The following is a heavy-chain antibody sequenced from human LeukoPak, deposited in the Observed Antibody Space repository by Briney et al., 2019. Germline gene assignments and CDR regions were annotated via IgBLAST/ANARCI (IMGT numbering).Heavy chain of an antibody. V-gene: IGHV4-59*01. D-gene: IGHD4-11*01. CDR2: IYYSATT. Sequence: SETLSLTCTVSGGSISSYFWTWIRQPPGKGLEWIGYIYYSATTNYNPSLKSRVTISVDTSKNQCSLKLSSVTAADTAVYYCARGVTAHAFDIWGQGTIVSVSS. J-gene: IGHJ3*02. CDR3: ARGVTAHAFDI. CDR1: GGSISSYF.